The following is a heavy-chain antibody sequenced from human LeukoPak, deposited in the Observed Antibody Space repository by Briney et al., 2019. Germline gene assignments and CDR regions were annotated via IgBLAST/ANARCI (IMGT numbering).Heavy chain of an antibody. CDR1: GFPFSSYD. D-gene: IGHD2-21*02. V-gene: IGHV3-13*01. CDR2: IGTAGET. Sequence: QSGGSLRLSCAASGFPFSSYDMHWVRQATAKGLEWVSAIGTAGETYYPGSVKGRFTISRENAKNYLYLQMNSLRAGDTAVYHCARSTSATAGYYYMDVWGKGTTVTVSS. CDR3: ARSTSATAGYYYMDV. J-gene: IGHJ6*03.